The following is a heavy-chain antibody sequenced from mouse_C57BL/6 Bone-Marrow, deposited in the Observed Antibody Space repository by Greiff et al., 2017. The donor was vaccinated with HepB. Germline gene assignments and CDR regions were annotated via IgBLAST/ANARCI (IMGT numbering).Heavy chain of an antibody. CDR3: ARGCNYSNYVGFAY. D-gene: IGHD2-5*01. CDR1: GYTFTDYY. CDR2: INPNNGGT. Sequence: EVQLQQSGPELVKPGASVKISCKASGYTFTDYYMNWVKQSHGKSLEWIGDINPNNGGTSYNQKFKGKATLTVDKSSSTAYMELRSLTSEDSAVYYCARGCNYSNYVGFAYWGQGTLVTVSA. V-gene: IGHV1-26*01. J-gene: IGHJ3*01.